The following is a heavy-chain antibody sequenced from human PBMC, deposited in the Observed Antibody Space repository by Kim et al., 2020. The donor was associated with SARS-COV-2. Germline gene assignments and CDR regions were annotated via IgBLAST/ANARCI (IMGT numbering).Heavy chain of an antibody. D-gene: IGHD3-22*01. J-gene: IGHJ4*02. CDR3: ARRYYYDSSGYWV. Sequence: YNPSLKSRVTISVDTSKNQFSLKLSSVTAADTAVYYCARRYYYDSSGYWVWGQGTLVTVSS. V-gene: IGHV4-39*01.